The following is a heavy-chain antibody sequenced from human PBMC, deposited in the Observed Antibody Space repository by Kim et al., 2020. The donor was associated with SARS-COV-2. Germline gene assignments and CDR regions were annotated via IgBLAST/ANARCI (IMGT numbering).Heavy chain of an antibody. Sequence: SETLSLTCTVSGGSISSGGYYWSWIRQHPGKGLEWIGYIYYSGSTYYNPSLKSRVTISVDTSKNQFSLKLSSVTAADTAVYYCARLRYSSSWSQKGNYFDYWGQGTLVTVSS. CDR1: GGSISSGGYY. J-gene: IGHJ4*02. CDR3: ARLRYSSSWSQKGNYFDY. D-gene: IGHD6-13*01. V-gene: IGHV4-31*03. CDR2: IYYSGST.